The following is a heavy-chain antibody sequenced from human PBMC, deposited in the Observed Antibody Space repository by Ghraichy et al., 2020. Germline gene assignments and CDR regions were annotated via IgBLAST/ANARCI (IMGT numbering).Heavy chain of an antibody. D-gene: IGHD4-11*01. CDR1: GFTFSSYS. Sequence: GGSLRLSCAASGFTFSSYSMNWVRQAPGKGLEWVSYISSSSSTIYYAGSVKGRFTISRDNAENSLYLQMNSLRAGDTAVYYCARDKTVTTNYYYGMDVWGQGTTVTVSS. CDR3: ARDKTVTTNYYYGMDV. J-gene: IGHJ6*02. CDR2: ISSSSSTI. V-gene: IGHV3-48*01.